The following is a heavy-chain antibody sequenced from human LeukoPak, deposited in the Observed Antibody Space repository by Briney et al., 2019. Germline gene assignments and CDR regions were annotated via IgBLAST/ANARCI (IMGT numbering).Heavy chain of an antibody. D-gene: IGHD6-13*01. CDR2: INPNSGGT. Sequence: GASVKVSCKASGYTFTSYGISWVRQAPGQGLEWMGWINPNSGGTNYAQKFQGRVTMTRDTSISTAYMELSRLRSDDTAVYYCARGTRYSSSWAGFDPWGQGTLVTVSS. CDR3: ARGTRYSSSWAGFDP. J-gene: IGHJ5*02. CDR1: GYTFTSYG. V-gene: IGHV1-2*02.